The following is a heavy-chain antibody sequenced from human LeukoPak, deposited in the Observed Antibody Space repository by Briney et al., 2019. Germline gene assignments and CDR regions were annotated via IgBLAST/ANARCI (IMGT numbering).Heavy chain of an antibody. D-gene: IGHD5-12*01. J-gene: IGHJ4*02. CDR3: AKDRGYSGYDPFDY. CDR2: ISASGGST. Sequence: AMXXVXQXXXXXXXWXSSISASGGSTYYADSVNGRFTISRDNSKNTLYLQMNSLRAEDTAVYYCAKDRGYSGYDPFDYWGQGALVTVSS. V-gene: IGHV3-23*01. CDR1: A.